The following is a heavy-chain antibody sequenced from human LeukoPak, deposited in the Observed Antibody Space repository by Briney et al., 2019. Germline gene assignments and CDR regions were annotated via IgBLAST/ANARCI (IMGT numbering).Heavy chain of an antibody. CDR3: ARGGPNITMVRGSNFDY. V-gene: IGHV4-34*01. CDR2: INHSGST. Sequence: SETLSLTCAVYGGSFSGYYWSWIRQPPGKGLEWIGEINHSGSTNYNSSLKSRVTISVDTSKNQFSLKLSSVTAADTAVYYCARGGPNITMVRGSNFDYWGQGTLVTVSS. CDR1: GGSFSGYY. J-gene: IGHJ4*02. D-gene: IGHD3-10*01.